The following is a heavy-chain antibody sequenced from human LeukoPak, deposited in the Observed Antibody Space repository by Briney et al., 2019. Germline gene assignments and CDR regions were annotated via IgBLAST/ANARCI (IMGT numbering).Heavy chain of an antibody. CDR3: ARHGSGKKSTPYSSWYEAFDY. CDR1: GGSICSGGYY. D-gene: IGHD6-13*01. V-gene: IGHV4-30-2*01. J-gene: IGHJ4*02. Sequence: PSQTLSLTCTVSGGSICSGGYYWSWIRQPPGKGLEWIGYIYHSGSTYYNPSLKSRVTISVDTSKNQFSLKLGSVTAADTAVYYCARHGSGKKSTPYSSWYEAFDYWGQGTLVTVSS. CDR2: IYHSGST.